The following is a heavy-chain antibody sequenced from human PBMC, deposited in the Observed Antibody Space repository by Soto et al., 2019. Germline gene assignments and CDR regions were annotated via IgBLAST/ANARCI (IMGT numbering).Heavy chain of an antibody. CDR3: TRVGAPFALNV. CDR2: IKTDGSEK. D-gene: IGHD3-16*01. CDR1: GFTFSSYW. Sequence: EVQLVESGGGLVQPGGSLRLSCAASGFTFSSYWMSWVRQAPGKGLEWVSNIKTDGSEKYDMDSVRGRFTTSRDNARNFFLLQMNSLTGADTSVYYCTRVGAPFALNVWGLGTSITVSS. J-gene: IGHJ6*02. V-gene: IGHV3-7*03.